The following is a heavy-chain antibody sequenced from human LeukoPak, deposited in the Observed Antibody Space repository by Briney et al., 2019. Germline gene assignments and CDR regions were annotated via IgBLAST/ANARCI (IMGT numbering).Heavy chain of an antibody. CDR2: IYYSGST. Sequence: SETLSLTCTVSGGSISSYYWSWIRQPPGKGLAGIGYIYYSGSTNYNPSLKSRVTISVDTSKNQFSLKLSSVTAADTAVYYCARLFSGDYYYGMDVWGQGTTITVSS. D-gene: IGHD3-10*01. J-gene: IGHJ6*02. CDR1: GGSISSYY. V-gene: IGHV4-59*08. CDR3: ARLFSGDYYYGMDV.